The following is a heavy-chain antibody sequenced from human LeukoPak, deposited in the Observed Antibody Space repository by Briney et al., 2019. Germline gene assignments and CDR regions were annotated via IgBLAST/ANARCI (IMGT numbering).Heavy chain of an antibody. J-gene: IGHJ4*02. Sequence: SETLSLTCTVSGGSISSYYWSWIRQPAGKGLEWIGRIYTSGSTNYSPSLNSRVTISIDTSKNKFSLKLTSVTAADTAVYYCARTSNYWSPYFDSWGQGTLVTVSS. CDR2: IYTSGST. CDR3: ARTSNYWSPYFDS. CDR1: GGSISSYY. D-gene: IGHD1-1*01. V-gene: IGHV4-4*07.